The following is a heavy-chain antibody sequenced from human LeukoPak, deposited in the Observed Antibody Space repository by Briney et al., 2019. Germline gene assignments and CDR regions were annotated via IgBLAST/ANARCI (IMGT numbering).Heavy chain of an antibody. D-gene: IGHD3-10*01. CDR3: ARALLLWFGELSYYFDY. V-gene: IGHV4-39*07. J-gene: IGHJ4*02. CDR2: IYYSGST. Sequence: PGGSLRLSCAASGFTFSRSWMAWVRQAPGKGLEWIGSIYYSGSTYYNPSLKSRVTISVDTSKNQFSLKLSSVTAADTAVYYCARALLLWFGELSYYFDYWGQGTLVTVSS. CDR1: GFTFSRSW.